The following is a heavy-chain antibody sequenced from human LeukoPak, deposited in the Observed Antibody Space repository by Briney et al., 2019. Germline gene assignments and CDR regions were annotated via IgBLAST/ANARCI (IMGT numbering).Heavy chain of an antibody. CDR1: GDSINRSNYY. J-gene: IGHJ6*03. V-gene: IGHV4-39*07. CDR2: IYDSGGT. D-gene: IGHD4-23*01. Sequence: SETLSLTCTVSGDSINRSNYYWAWLRQPPGKWLEWIVSIYDSGGTYYNPSLKSRVTISVDTSKNQFSLKLSSVTAADTAVYYCARRAPGDYGGIYYYYYMDVWGKGTTVTVSS. CDR3: ARRAPGDYGGIYYYYYMDV.